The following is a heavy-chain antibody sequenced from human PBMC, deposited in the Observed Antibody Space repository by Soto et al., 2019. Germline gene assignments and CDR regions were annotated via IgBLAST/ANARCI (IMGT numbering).Heavy chain of an antibody. V-gene: IGHV4-34*01. CDR3: AKRGAYYYYGLDV. CDR2: ISHSGST. Sequence: SDTLSLTCXVSCGSFTFTGDYWIWIRHPPGKGLEWIGEISHSGSTNYNPSLKSRVSVSVDTSNNQFSLKLSSVTAADTAMYYCAKRGAYYYYGLDVWGQGTTVTVSS. CDR1: CGSFTFTGDY. J-gene: IGHJ6*02.